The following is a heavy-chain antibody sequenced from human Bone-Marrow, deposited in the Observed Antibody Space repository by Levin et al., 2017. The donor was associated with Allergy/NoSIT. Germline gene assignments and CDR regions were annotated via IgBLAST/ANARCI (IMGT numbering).Heavy chain of an antibody. V-gene: IGHV1-2*06. J-gene: IGHJ4*02. CDR3: ASGARDIVVVPAAMESFDY. CDR1: GYTFTGYY. CDR2: INPNSGGT. D-gene: IGHD2-2*01. Sequence: ASVKVSCKASGYTFTGYYMHWVRQAPGQGLEWMGRINPNSGGTNYAQKFQGRVTMTRDTSISTAYMELSRLRSDDTAVYYCASGARDIVVVPAAMESFDYWGQGTLVTVSS.